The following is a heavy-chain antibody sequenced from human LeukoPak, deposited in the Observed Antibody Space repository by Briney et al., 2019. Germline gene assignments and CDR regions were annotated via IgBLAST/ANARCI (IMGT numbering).Heavy chain of an antibody. CDR3: ARDFGWGVRGEGKFDP. Sequence: ASVKVSCKSSGYTFINYYMHWVRQAPGQGLEWMGIINPSGGSTSYAQKFQGRVTMTRDTSTSTVYMELSSLRSDDTAVYYCARDFGWGVRGEGKFDPWGQGTLVTVSS. CDR1: GYTFINYY. J-gene: IGHJ5*02. V-gene: IGHV1-46*01. CDR2: INPSGGST. D-gene: IGHD3-10*01.